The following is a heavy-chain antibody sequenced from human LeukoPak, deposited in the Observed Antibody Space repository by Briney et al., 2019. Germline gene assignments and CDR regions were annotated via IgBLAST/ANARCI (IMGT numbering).Heavy chain of an antibody. CDR3: ATLPIVGARGVDY. Sequence: GRSLRLSCAASGFTFTSYAMSWVRRAPGKGQERVSAISGSGSSTYYADSVKGQFTISRDNSKNTLYLQMNSLRAEDTAVYYCATLPIVGARGVDYWGQGTLVTVSS. D-gene: IGHD1-26*01. CDR1: GFTFTSYA. J-gene: IGHJ4*02. V-gene: IGHV3-23*01. CDR2: ISGSGSST.